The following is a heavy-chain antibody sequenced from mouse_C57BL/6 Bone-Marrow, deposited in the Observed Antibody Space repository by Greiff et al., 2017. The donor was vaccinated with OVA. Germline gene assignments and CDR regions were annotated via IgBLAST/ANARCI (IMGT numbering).Heavy chain of an antibody. CDR2: FYPGSGSI. CDR1: GYTFTEYT. J-gene: IGHJ4*01. V-gene: IGHV1-62-2*01. CDR3: ARHEEYDYDERAMDY. D-gene: IGHD2-4*01. Sequence: QVQLKESGAELVKPGASVKLSCKASGYTFTEYTIHWVKQRSGQGLEWIGWFYPGSGSIKYNEKFKDKATLTADKSSSTVYMELSRLTSEDSAVYVCARHEEYDYDERAMDYWGQGTSVTVSS.